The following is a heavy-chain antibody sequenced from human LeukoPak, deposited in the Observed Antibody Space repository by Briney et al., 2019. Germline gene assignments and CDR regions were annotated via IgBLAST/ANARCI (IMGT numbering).Heavy chain of an antibody. J-gene: IGHJ4*02. CDR2: ISYDGSNK. D-gene: IGHD3-22*01. CDR1: GFTFSSYA. CDR3: AKSTMIED. V-gene: IGHV3-30-3*02. Sequence: PGGSLRLSCAASGFTFSSYAMHRVRQAPGKGLEWVAVISYDGSNKYYADSVKGRFTISRDNSKSTLYLQMDSLRAEDTAVYYCAKSTMIEDWGQGTLVTVFS.